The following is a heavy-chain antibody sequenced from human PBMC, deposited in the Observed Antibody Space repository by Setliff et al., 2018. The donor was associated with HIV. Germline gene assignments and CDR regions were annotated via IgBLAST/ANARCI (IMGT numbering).Heavy chain of an antibody. CDR1: GGSFSGYY. D-gene: IGHD6-19*01. Sequence: SETLSLTCAVYGGSFSGYYWSWIRQPPGKGLEWIGEINHSGSTNYNPSLKSRVTISVDTSKNQFSLKLSSVTAADTAVYYCARPRGRSGWYHDAFDIWGQGTMGTVS. CDR2: INHSGST. J-gene: IGHJ3*02. V-gene: IGHV4-34*01. CDR3: ARPRGRSGWYHDAFDI.